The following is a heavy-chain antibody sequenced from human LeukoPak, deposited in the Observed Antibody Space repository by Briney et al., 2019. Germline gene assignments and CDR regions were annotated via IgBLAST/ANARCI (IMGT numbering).Heavy chain of an antibody. D-gene: IGHD3-22*01. J-gene: IGHJ4*02. CDR2: IIPIFGTA. Sequence: SVKVSCKASGGTFISYAISWVRQASGQGLEWMGGIIPIFGTANYAQKFQGRVTITADESTSTAYMELSSLRSEDTAVYYCARVFIGAYELDYWGQGTLVTVSS. V-gene: IGHV1-69*13. CDR3: ARVFIGAYELDY. CDR1: GGTFISYA.